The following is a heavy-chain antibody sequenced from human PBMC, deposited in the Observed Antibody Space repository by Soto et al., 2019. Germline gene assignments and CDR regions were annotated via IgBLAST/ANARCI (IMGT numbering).Heavy chain of an antibody. CDR3: ARHDARWYFDF. CDR2: IYYSGST. Sequence: SETLSLTCTVSRGSISSGTNYWAWIRQPPGKGLEWIANIYYSGSTFYNPSLKSRVTISLDTSKNQFSLKVRSVTAADTAVYFCARHDARWYFDFWGQGTLVPVSS. CDR1: RGSISSGTNY. J-gene: IGHJ4*02. V-gene: IGHV4-39*01.